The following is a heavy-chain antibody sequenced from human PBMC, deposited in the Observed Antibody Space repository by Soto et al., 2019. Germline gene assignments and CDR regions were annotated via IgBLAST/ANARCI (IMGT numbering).Heavy chain of an antibody. V-gene: IGHV1-69*02. CDR1: GGTFSRYT. J-gene: IGHJ1*01. Sequence: QVQLVQSGAEVKKPGSSVKVSCKVSGGTFSRYTINWVRQAPGQGLEWMGRTIPTLEITDYAQKFQDRVTITADTSTSTAYMELSRLSSEDTAVYYCARGSDSRGYYYGYFQYWGRGTRVTVSS. CDR3: ARGSDSRGYYYGYFQY. D-gene: IGHD3-22*01. CDR2: TIPTLEIT.